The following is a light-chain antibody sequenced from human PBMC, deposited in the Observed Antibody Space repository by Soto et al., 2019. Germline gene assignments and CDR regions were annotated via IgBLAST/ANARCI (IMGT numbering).Light chain of an antibody. CDR3: CSYAGSYSWL. V-gene: IGLV2-11*01. CDR2: DVS. J-gene: IGLJ3*02. CDR1: SSDVGAYNY. Sequence: QSALTQPRSVSGSPGQSVAISCTGTSSDVGAYNYVSWYQHHPGKAPKVMIYDVSERPSGVPVRFSGSKSDNKASLTISGLQAEHEADYYFCSYAGSYSWLFGGGTK.